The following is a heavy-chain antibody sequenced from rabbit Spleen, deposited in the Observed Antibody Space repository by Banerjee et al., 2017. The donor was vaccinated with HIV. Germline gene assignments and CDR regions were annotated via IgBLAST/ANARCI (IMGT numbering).Heavy chain of an antibody. V-gene: IGHV1S43*01. J-gene: IGHJ4*01. CDR2: IYPVFGIT. D-gene: IGHD4-1*01. Sequence: QQQLEESGGGLVKPGGTLTLTCKVSGVSFSDKDVMCWVRQAPGKGLEWIGDIYPVFGITNYANSVKGRFTISSHNAQNTVSLQMNSLTAADTATYFCVRVVAGVYFNLWGQGTLVTVS. CDR3: VRVVAGVYFNL. CDR1: GVSFSDKDV.